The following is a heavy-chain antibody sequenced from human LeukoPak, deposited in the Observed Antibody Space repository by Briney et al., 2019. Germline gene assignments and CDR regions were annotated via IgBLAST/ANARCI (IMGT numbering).Heavy chain of an antibody. CDR2: ISGSGSTI. D-gene: IGHD6-19*01. J-gene: IGHJ4*02. Sequence: GGSLRLSCAASGFTFSSYEMNWVRQAPGKGLEWVSYISGSGSTIYYADSVKGRFTISRDNAKNSLYLQMNSLRAEDTAVYYCARDAKYSSGWSAYWGQGTLVTVSS. CDR1: GFTFSSYE. V-gene: IGHV3-48*03. CDR3: ARDAKYSSGWSAY.